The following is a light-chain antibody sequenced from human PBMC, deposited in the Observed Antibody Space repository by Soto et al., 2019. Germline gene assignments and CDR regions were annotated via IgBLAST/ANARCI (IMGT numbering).Light chain of an antibody. V-gene: IGKV1-39*01. Sequence: DIQMTQSPSSLSASVGDRVTITCRASQSISTYLNWFQQKPGRAPKLLIYLTSTLQSGVPSRFSGSGSGTDFTLTISSLQPKDFATYYCQQSSTTPWTFGQGTKVDVK. J-gene: IGKJ1*01. CDR1: QSISTY. CDR3: QQSSTTPWT. CDR2: LTS.